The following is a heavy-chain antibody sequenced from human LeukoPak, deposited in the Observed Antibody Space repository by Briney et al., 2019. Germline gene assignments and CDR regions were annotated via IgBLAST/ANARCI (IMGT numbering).Heavy chain of an antibody. CDR1: GGSINSGSYY. V-gene: IGHV4-39*01. J-gene: IGHJ3*02. Sequence: SETLSLTCTVSGGSINSGSYYWGWLRQPPGKGLEWIGSIYYTGKTYYNPSLKSRATMSVDTSKNHFSLTLSSVTAADTAVYYCARWTGTTDAFDIWGQGTMVTVSS. D-gene: IGHD1-7*01. CDR3: ARWTGTTDAFDI. CDR2: IYYTGKT.